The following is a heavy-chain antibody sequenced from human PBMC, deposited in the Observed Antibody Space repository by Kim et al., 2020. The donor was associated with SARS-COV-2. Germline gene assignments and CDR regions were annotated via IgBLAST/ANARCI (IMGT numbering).Heavy chain of an antibody. D-gene: IGHD4-17*01. Sequence: GGSLRLSCAASGFTFSDHYMDWVRQAPGKGLEWVGRTRNKANSYTTEYAASVKGRFTISRDDSKNSLYLQMNSLKTEDTAVYYCARVPAPSKHGDYYYYYGMDVWGQGTTVTVSS. V-gene: IGHV3-72*01. CDR1: GFTFSDHY. CDR3: ARVPAPSKHGDYYYYYGMDV. J-gene: IGHJ6*02. CDR2: TRNKANSYTT.